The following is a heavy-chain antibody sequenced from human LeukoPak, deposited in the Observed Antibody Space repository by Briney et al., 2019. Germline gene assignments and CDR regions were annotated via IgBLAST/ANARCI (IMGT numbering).Heavy chain of an antibody. CDR2: ISYDGSNK. D-gene: IGHD4-11*01. CDR3: ARDFRDYRYYVAYFDS. Sequence: PGRSLRLSCTASGFSFSDYAMHWVRQAPGKGLEWVAIISYDGSNKEYADSVKGRFTISRDNSKKTLYLQMNSLRAEDTAVYYCARDFRDYRYYVAYFDSWGQGTLVTVSS. J-gene: IGHJ4*02. CDR1: GFSFSDYA. V-gene: IGHV3-30*04.